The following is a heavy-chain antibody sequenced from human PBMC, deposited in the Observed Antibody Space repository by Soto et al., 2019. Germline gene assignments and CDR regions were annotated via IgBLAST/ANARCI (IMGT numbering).Heavy chain of an antibody. J-gene: IGHJ3*02. Sequence: QLHLVQSGAVVKKPGASVTVSCSASGYPVTAYYMHWVRQAPGRGLEWMGGINPATGAAKYTQTFQGRVTMTRDTSTSTVFMELGGLTSEDTADFYCARGGGVGVAVSAAFDMWGQGTLVTVSS. CDR1: GYPVTAYY. D-gene: IGHD3-3*01. CDR2: INPATGAA. V-gene: IGHV1-2*02. CDR3: ARGGGVGVAVSAAFDM.